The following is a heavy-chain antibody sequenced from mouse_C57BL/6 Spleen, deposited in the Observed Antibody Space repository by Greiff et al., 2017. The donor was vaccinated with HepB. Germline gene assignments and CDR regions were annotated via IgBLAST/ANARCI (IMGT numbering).Heavy chain of an antibody. CDR3: GYYAYAMDY. D-gene: IGHD1-1*02. CDR1: GYTFTDYY. Sequence: EVQLQQSGPELVKPGASVKISCKASGYTFTDYYMNWVKQSHGKSLEWIGDINPNNGGTSYNQKFKGKATLTVDKSSSTAYMELRSLTSEDSAVYYCGYYAYAMDYWGQGTSVTVSS. J-gene: IGHJ4*01. CDR2: INPNNGGT. V-gene: IGHV1-26*01.